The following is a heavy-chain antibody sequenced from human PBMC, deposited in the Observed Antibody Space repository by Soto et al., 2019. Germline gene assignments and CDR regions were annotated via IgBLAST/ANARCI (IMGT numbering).Heavy chain of an antibody. CDR1: GFTFSSYG. Sequence: PGGSLRLSCAASGFTFSSYGMHWVRQAPGKGLEWVAVIWYDGSNKYYADSVKGRFTISRDNSKNTLYLQMNSLRAEDTAVYYCAKDIDTGWELLRTYYYYGMDVWGQGTTVTVSS. CDR3: AKDIDTGWELLRTYYYYGMDV. D-gene: IGHD1-26*01. J-gene: IGHJ6*02. CDR2: IWYDGSNK. V-gene: IGHV3-33*06.